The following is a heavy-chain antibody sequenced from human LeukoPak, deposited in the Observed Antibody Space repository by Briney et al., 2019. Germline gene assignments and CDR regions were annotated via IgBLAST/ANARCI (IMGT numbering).Heavy chain of an antibody. CDR1: GYTFTGYY. Sequence: ASVTVSCTASGYTFTGYYMHWVRQAPGQGREWMGWINPNSGGTNYAQKFQGRVTMTRDTSISTAYMELSRLRSDDTAVYYCARYPNPAKYVDIVATGETYYYYSMDVWGKGTTVTVSS. V-gene: IGHV1-2*02. CDR3: ARYPNPAKYVDIVATGETYYYYSMDV. CDR2: INPNSGGT. D-gene: IGHD5-12*01. J-gene: IGHJ6*03.